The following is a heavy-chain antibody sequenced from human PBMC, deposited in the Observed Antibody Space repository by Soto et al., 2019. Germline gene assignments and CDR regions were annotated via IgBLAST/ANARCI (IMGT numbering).Heavy chain of an antibody. V-gene: IGHV1-18*01. Sequence: QVQLVQSGAEVKKPGASVKVSCKASGYTFTSYGISWVRQAPGQGLEWMGWISAYNGNTNYAQKLQGRVTMTTDTPTSTAKRGRGSVRFADTAVYYWGREGVVVTFREKDSGGRGPLVTFSS. D-gene: IGHD3-16*01. CDR1: GYTFTSYG. CDR3: GREGVVVTFREKDS. CDR2: ISAYNGNT. J-gene: IGHJ4*02.